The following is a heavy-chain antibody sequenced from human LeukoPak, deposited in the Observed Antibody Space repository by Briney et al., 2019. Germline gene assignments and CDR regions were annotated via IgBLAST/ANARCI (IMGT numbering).Heavy chain of an antibody. CDR2: INDDTP. CDR3: AKEHDLWHEEGNWFDT. Sequence: GGSLRLSCAASGFTFSSYAMSWVRQGPGEGLEWVSAINDDTPYYTDSVKGRFTVSRDNSKDTLYLHLNSLRAEDTAIYYCAKEHDLWHEEGNWFDTWGQGVLVTVSS. CDR1: GFTFSSYA. V-gene: IGHV3-23*01. J-gene: IGHJ5*02. D-gene: IGHD3-3*01.